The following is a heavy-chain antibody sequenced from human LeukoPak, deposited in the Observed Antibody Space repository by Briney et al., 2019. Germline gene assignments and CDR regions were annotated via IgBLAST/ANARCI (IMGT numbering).Heavy chain of an antibody. Sequence: ASVKVSGKASGGTFSSYAISWVRQAPGQGLGWMGGIIPIFGTANYAQKFQGRVTITADESTSTAYMELSSLKSEDTAVYYCARGRTNTLLNLYYFDYWGQGTLVTVSS. CDR1: GGTFSSYA. CDR3: ARGRTNTLLNLYYFDY. CDR2: IIPIFGTA. J-gene: IGHJ4*02. V-gene: IGHV1-69*01.